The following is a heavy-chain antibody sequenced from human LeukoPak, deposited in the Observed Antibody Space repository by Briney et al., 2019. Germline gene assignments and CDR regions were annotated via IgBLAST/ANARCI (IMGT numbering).Heavy chain of an antibody. D-gene: IGHD2-2*01. J-gene: IGHJ4*02. V-gene: IGHV4-39*01. Sequence: PSETLSLTCTVSGGSISSYYWSWIRQPPGKGLEWIGSIYYSGSTYYNPSLKSRVTISVDTSKNQFSLKLSSVTAADTAVYYCARIYCSSTSCYFVYWGQGTLVTVSS. CDR2: IYYSGST. CDR1: GGSISSYY. CDR3: ARIYCSSTSCYFVY.